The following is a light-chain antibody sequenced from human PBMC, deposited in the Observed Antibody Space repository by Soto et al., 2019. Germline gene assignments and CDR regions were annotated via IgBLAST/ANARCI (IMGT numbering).Light chain of an antibody. CDR1: QSVSSG. CDR3: QQYNNWPLT. Sequence: EIVMTQSPATLSVSPGERATLSCRASQSVSSGLAWYQQKLGQAPRLLIYGASTRATGVPARFSGSGSGTEFTLTISNLQSEDFEVYYCQQYNNWPLTFGGGTKVEIK. V-gene: IGKV3-15*01. J-gene: IGKJ4*01. CDR2: GAS.